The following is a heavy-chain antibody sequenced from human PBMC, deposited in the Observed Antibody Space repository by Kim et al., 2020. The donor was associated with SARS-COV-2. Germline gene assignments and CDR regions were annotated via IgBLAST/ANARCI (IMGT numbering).Heavy chain of an antibody. D-gene: IGHD4-17*01. Sequence: GGSLRLSCAASGFTFDDYTMHWVRQAPGKGLEWVSLISWDGGSTYYADSVKGRFTISRDNSKNSLYLQMNSLRTEDTALYYCALRADAFDIWGQGTMVTVSS. V-gene: IGHV3-43*01. CDR3: ALRADAFDI. CDR1: GFTFDDYT. J-gene: IGHJ3*02. CDR2: ISWDGGST.